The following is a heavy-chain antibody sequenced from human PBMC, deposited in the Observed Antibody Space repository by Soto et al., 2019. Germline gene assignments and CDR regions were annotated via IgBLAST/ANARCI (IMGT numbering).Heavy chain of an antibody. D-gene: IGHD5-12*01. CDR1: GFTFSSYS. V-gene: IGHV3-21*01. CDR2: ISSSSSYI. J-gene: IGHJ4*02. Sequence: PWGSLRLSCAASGFTFSSYSMNWVRQAPGKGLEWVSSISSSSSYIYYADSVKGRFTISRDNAKNSLYLQMNSLRAEDTAVYYCARSMVATIYYFDYWGQGTLVTAPQ. CDR3: ARSMVATIYYFDY.